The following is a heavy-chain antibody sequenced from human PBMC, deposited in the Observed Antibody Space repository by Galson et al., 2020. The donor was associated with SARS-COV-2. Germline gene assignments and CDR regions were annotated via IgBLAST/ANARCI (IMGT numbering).Heavy chain of an antibody. Sequence: SVKVSCKASGGTFRSYAISWVRQAPGQGLEWMGGIIPIFGTANYAQKFQGRVTITADESTSTAYMELSSLRSEDTAVYYCARALWGDGSGSFYYFDYWGQGTLVTVSS. CDR3: ARALWGDGSGSFYYFDY. J-gene: IGHJ4*02. CDR1: GGTFRSYA. D-gene: IGHD3-10*01. CDR2: IIPIFGTA. V-gene: IGHV1-69*13.